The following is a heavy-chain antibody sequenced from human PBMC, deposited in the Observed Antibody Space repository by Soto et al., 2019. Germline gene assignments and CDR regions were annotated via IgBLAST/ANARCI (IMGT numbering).Heavy chain of an antibody. V-gene: IGHV3-43*01. CDR2: LSWDGGAT. D-gene: IGHD6-19*01. CDR1: GFTFDDYT. Sequence: GGSLRLSCAASGFTFDDYTMHWVRQTPGKXLEWVSLLSWDGGATYYADSVKGRFTISRDNSKNSLYLQMNSLRIEDTALYYCVKDRAAVTGAYYYYGMDVWGQGTTVTVSS. CDR3: VKDRAAVTGAYYYYGMDV. J-gene: IGHJ6*02.